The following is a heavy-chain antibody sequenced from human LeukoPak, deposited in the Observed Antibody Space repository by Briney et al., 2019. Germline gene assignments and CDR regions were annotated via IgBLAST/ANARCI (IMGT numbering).Heavy chain of an antibody. CDR1: GGSILDSTYY. J-gene: IGHJ5*02. Sequence: SETLSLTCSVSGGSILDSTYYWAWIRQPPGKGLEWIATIFYTGNTRYNPSLKSRVTMSVDTVKNQFSLNLNSVTAADTAVYYCARQSSGYYYGWFDPWGQGALVTVSS. CDR2: IFYTGNT. CDR3: ARQSSGYYYGWFDP. D-gene: IGHD3-22*01. V-gene: IGHV4-39*01.